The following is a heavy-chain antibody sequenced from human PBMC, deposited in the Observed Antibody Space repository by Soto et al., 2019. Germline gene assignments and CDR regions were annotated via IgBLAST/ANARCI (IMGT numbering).Heavy chain of an antibody. CDR3: ARGRWAVRFDS. J-gene: IGHJ4*01. V-gene: IGHV4-34*01. CDR2: INHNGGT. Sequence: SETLSLTCAVYGGSFSGYYWSWIRQPPGKGLEWIGEINHNGGTNYNPSLKSRVTISLDTSKSQFSLDLTSATAADTAVYYCARGRWAVRFDSWGHGTLVTVSS. D-gene: IGHD1-26*01. CDR1: GGSFSGYY.